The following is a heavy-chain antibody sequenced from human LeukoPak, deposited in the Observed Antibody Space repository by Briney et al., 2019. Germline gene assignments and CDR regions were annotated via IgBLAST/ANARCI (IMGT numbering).Heavy chain of an antibody. CDR3: ARVDSGRYYGHDY. J-gene: IGHJ4*02. CDR2: ISAYNGNT. CDR1: GYTFTSYG. D-gene: IGHD1-26*01. V-gene: IGHV1-18*01. Sequence: GASVKVSCKASGYTFTSYGISWVRQAPGQGLEWMGWISAYNGNTKYAQKLQGRVTMTTDTSTSTAHMELRSLRSDDTAGYYCARVDSGRYYGHDYWGQGTLVTVTS.